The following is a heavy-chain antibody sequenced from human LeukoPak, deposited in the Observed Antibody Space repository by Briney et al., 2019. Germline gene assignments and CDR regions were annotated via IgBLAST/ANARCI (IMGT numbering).Heavy chain of an antibody. V-gene: IGHV3-33*01. CDR3: ARDPQYYYDSSGYYDY. J-gene: IGHJ4*02. CDR1: GFTISSYG. Sequence: GGSLRLSCAASGFTISSYGMHWVRQPPGKGLEWVAVIWYDGSNKYYAVSVKGRFTISRDNSKNTLYLQMNSLRAEDTAVYYCARDPQYYYDSSGYYDYWGQGTLVTVSS. CDR2: IWYDGSNK. D-gene: IGHD3-22*01.